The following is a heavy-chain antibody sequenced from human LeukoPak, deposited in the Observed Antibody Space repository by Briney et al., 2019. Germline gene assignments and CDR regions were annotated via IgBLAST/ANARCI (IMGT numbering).Heavy chain of an antibody. Sequence: GGSLRFSCAASRFTLSTYWMSWVRQAPGKGLEWVAHIKQDGSQEYYVDSVKGRFTISRDSAKNSLYLQMNSLRAEDTAVYYCARDRVGATDYFDYWGQGTLVTVSS. D-gene: IGHD1-26*01. CDR3: ARDRVGATDYFDY. J-gene: IGHJ4*02. CDR2: IKQDGSQE. CDR1: RFTLSTYW. V-gene: IGHV3-7*01.